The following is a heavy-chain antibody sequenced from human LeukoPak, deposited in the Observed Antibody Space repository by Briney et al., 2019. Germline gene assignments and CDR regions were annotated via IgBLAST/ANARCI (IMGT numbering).Heavy chain of an antibody. CDR2: ISPSSGDT. D-gene: IGHD2/OR15-2a*01. V-gene: IGHV1-46*01. J-gene: IGHJ6*02. CDR3: ARVRRGLSYGMDV. CDR1: GYFFTSFY. Sequence: GASVKVSCKASGYFFTSFYIHWVRQAPGQGLEWMGVISPSSGDTNYAQQFQGRLTVTYDTSTSTVYMELRSLRSEDTAVYYCARVRRGLSYGMDVWGQGTTVTVS.